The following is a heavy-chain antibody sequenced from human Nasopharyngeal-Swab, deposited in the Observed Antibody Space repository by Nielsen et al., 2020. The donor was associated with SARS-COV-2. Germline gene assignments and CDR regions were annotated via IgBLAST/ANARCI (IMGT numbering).Heavy chain of an antibody. CDR3: ARVAVARHHDY. Sequence: GESLKISCADSGFTFSTYWMSWVRQAPGKGLEWVANIKEDGSEKYYVDSVKGRFTISRDNAKNSLYLQMNSLRAEDTAVYYCARVAVARHHDYWGQGTLVIVSS. V-gene: IGHV3-7*01. CDR2: IKEDGSEK. D-gene: IGHD1-1*01. CDR1: GFTFSTYW. J-gene: IGHJ4*02.